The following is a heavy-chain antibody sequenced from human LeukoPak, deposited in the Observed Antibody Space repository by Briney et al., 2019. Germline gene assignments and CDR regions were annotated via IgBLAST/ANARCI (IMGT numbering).Heavy chain of an antibody. CDR3: ARGQYQLLYHALFDY. CDR2: IIPIFGTA. D-gene: IGHD2-2*02. J-gene: IGHJ4*02. CDR1: GGTFSSYA. V-gene: IGHV1-69*05. Sequence: ASVKVSCKASGGTFSSYAISWVRQAPGQGLEWVGGIIPIFGTANYAQKFQGRVTITTDEPTSTAYMELSSLRSEDTAVYYCARGQYQLLYHALFDYWGQGTLVTVSS.